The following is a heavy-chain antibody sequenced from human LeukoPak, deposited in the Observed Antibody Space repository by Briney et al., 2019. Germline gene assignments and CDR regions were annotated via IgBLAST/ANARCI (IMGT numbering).Heavy chain of an antibody. CDR2: INHSGST. CDR3: ARGSLRFDP. J-gene: IGHJ5*02. Sequence: SETLSLTCAVYGGSFSGYYWSWIRQPPGKGLEWIGEINHSGSTNYNPSLKSRVTISVGTSKNQFSLKLSSVTAADTAVYYCARGSLRFDPWGQGTLVTVSS. V-gene: IGHV4-34*01. CDR1: GGSFSGYY.